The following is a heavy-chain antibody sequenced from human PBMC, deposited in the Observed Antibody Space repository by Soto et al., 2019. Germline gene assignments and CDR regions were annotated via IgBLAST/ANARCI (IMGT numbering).Heavy chain of an antibody. J-gene: IGHJ6*02. D-gene: IGHD2-21*02. CDR2: INHSGTT. CDR3: ARADRTLVTSYGLDV. CDR1: GESFSGFY. V-gene: IGHV4-34*01. Sequence: SETLSLTCAVSGESFSGFYWTWIRQPPGEGLEWIGEINHSGTTNFNPSLRSRLTISLDSSKKHFSLKLTSMPAADAAVYYCARADRTLVTSYGLDVWGQGTTVTVSS.